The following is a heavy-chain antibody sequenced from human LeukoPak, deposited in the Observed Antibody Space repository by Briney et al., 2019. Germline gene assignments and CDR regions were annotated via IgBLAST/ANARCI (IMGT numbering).Heavy chain of an antibody. CDR3: ARDAHDYDILTGYANYYYSYGMDV. CDR1: GYTFTSYG. V-gene: IGHV1-18*01. D-gene: IGHD3-9*01. CDR2: ISAYNGNT. J-gene: IGHJ6*02. Sequence: SVQVSCKASGYTFTSYGISWVRQAPGQGLEWMGWISAYNGNTNYAQKLQGRVTMTTDTSTTTAYMELRSLRSDDTAVYYCARDAHDYDILTGYANYYYSYGMDVWGQGTTVTVSS.